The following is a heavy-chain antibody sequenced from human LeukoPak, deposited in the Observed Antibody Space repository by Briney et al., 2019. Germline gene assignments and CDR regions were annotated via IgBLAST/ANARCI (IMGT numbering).Heavy chain of an antibody. D-gene: IGHD3-9*01. CDR1: GGSISTYY. J-gene: IGHJ3*02. V-gene: IGHV4-59*01. CDR2: ILYSGST. CDR3: AKGYYDILTGYYIVTDAFDI. Sequence: PSETLSLTCTVSGGSISTYYWSWIRQPPGKGLEWIGYILYSGSTNYSPSLRSRVTISVDTSKNQFSLKLTSVTAADTAVYYCAKGYYDILTGYYIVTDAFDIWGQGTMVTVSS.